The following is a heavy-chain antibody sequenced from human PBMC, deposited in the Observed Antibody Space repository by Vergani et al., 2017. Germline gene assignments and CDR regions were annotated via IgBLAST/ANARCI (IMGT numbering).Heavy chain of an antibody. D-gene: IGHD2-2*01. CDR1: GFTFSDYY. V-gene: IGHV3-11*05. CDR3: AREFYCSSTSCYDWYFDL. J-gene: IGHJ2*01. CDR2: ISSSSSYT. Sequence: QVQLVESGGGLVKAGGSLRLSCAASGFTFSDYYMSWIRQAPGKGLEWVSYISSSSSYTNYADSVKGRFTISRDNAKNSLYLQMNSLRAEDTAVYYCAREFYCSSTSCYDWYFDLWGRGTLVTVSS.